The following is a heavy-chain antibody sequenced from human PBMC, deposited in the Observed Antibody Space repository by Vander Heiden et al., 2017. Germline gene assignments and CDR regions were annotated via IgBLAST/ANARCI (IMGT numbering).Heavy chain of an antibody. CDR3: AKVKWLLSANDDAFDI. J-gene: IGHJ3*02. Sequence: QVQLVESGGGVVQPGRSLRLSCAASGFTFSSYGMHWVRQAPGKGLEWVAVISYDGSNKYYADSVKGRFTISRDNSKNTLYLQMNSLRAEDPAVYYCAKVKWLLSANDDAFDIWGQGTMVTVSS. V-gene: IGHV3-30*18. CDR1: GFTFSSYG. D-gene: IGHD3-3*01. CDR2: ISYDGSNK.